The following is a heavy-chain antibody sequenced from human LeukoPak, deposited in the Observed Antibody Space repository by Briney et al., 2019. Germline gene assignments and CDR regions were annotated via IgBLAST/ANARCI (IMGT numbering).Heavy chain of an antibody. V-gene: IGHV3-21*01. J-gene: IGHJ4*02. Sequence: GGSLRLSCAASGFTFSDYSMNWVRQGPGKGLEWGSSISSRSSPTSYIASVKGRFTISRDNAKNSLYLQMPRLRAADPAVYYCARVGCLRTLGYCSSFTSIDFWGRGTLVTVSS. D-gene: IGHD2-2*01. CDR2: ISSRSSPT. CDR3: ARVGCLRTLGYCSSFTSIDF. CDR1: GFTFSDYS.